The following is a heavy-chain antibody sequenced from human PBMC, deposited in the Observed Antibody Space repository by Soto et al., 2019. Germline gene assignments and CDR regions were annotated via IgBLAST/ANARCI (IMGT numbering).Heavy chain of an antibody. V-gene: IGHV4-31*03. CDR3: ARAPPRHYDYSNYMEFDY. CDR2: IYYSGST. J-gene: IGHJ4*02. D-gene: IGHD4-4*01. CDR1: GGSISSGGYY. Sequence: SETLSLTCTVSGGSISSGGYYWSWIRQHPGKGLEWIGYIYYSGSTYYNPSLKSRVTISVDTSKNQFSLKLSSVTAADMAVYYCARAPPRHYDYSNYMEFDYWGQGTLVTVSS.